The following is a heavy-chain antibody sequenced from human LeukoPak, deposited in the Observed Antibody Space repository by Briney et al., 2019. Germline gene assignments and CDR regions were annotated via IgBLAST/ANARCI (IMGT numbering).Heavy chain of an antibody. J-gene: IGHJ4*02. Sequence: GGSLRLSCAASGFTFRSYGMHWVRQAPGKGLEWVAFIQYDGRGGYYTDSVKGRFTISRDNSKNTLFLQMSSLRAEDTAVYHCAKGYSYHIDYWGQGTLVTVSS. CDR3: AKGYSYHIDY. CDR2: IQYDGRGG. V-gene: IGHV3-30*02. D-gene: IGHD5-18*01. CDR1: GFTFRSYG.